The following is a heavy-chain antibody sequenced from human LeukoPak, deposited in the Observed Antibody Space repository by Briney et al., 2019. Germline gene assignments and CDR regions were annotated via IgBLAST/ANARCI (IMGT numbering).Heavy chain of an antibody. J-gene: IGHJ4*02. D-gene: IGHD4-23*01. CDR1: GFTFSSYG. Sequence: PGRSLSLSCAASGFTFSSYGMHWVRQAPGKGLEGGAVILYDGSNKYYADSVKGRFTISRDNSKNTLYLQMNSLRAEDTAVYYCAKDLDYGGNPAVFDYWGQGTLVTVSS. CDR2: ILYDGSNK. CDR3: AKDLDYGGNPAVFDY. V-gene: IGHV3-30*18.